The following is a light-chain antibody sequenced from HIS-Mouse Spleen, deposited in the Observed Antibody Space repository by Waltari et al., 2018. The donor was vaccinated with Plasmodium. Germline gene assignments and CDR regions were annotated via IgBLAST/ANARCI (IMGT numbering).Light chain of an antibody. J-gene: IGLJ2*01. V-gene: IGLV3-1*01. CDR3: QAWDSSTVV. CDR1: TLGAKY. Sequence: SYELTQPPSVSVSTGQTASITCSGDTLGAKYACWYPQKPGQSPVLVIYQESKRPSGIPERFSGSNSGNTATLTISGTQAMDEADYYCQAWDSSTVVFGGGTKLTVL. CDR2: QES.